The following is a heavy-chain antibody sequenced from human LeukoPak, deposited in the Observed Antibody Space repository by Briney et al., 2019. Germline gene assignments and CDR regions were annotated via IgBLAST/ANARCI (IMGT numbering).Heavy chain of an antibody. CDR1: GYTFTTYY. CDR3: ARIIAASATWDY. J-gene: IGHJ4*02. CDR2: INPSGGST. V-gene: IGHV1-46*01. Sequence: ASVKVSCKASGYTFTTYYLHWVRQAPGQGLEWMGLINPSGGSTSYAQKFQGRVTMTRDTSTSTVYMELSSLRSGDTAVYYCARIIAASATWDYWGQGTLVTVSS. D-gene: IGHD6-13*01.